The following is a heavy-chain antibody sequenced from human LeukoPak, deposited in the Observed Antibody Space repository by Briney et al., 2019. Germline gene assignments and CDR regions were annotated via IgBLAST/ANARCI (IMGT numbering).Heavy chain of an antibody. D-gene: IGHD4-17*01. CDR2: INPSGGST. Sequence: ASVKVPCKASGYTFTSYYMHWVRQAPGQGLEWMGIINPSGGSTNYAQKFQGRVTVTRDMSTSTVYMELSSLISEDTAVYYCAKYGHSPYFDDWGQGTLVTVSS. CDR1: GYTFTSYY. V-gene: IGHV1-46*01. CDR3: AKYGHSPYFDD. J-gene: IGHJ4*02.